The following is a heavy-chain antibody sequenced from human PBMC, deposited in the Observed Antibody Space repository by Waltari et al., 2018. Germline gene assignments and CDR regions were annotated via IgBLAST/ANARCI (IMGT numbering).Heavy chain of an antibody. Sequence: EVQLLESGGGLVQPWGSLRLSCAASGFTFSSYAMSWVRQAPGKGLEWVSAISGSGGRTYYADSVKGRFTISRDNAKNKLYLKMNSLRAEDTDVYYWAKEQQLVSDDAFDIWGQGTMVTVSS. D-gene: IGHD6-13*01. CDR3: AKEQQLVSDDAFDI. J-gene: IGHJ3*02. V-gene: IGHV3-23*01. CDR1: GFTFSSYA. CDR2: ISGSGGRT.